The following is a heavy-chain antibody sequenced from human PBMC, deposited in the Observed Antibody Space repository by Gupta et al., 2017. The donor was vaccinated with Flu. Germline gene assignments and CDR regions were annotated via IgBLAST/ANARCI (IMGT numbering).Heavy chain of an antibody. Sequence: EVQLLESGGNLAQPGGSLRLSCAASGFIFNNYAMTWVRQAPGKGLEWVSSIISGGSTYYADSVKGRFTISRDNSKNTLFLQMNSLRAEDTAVYYCAKHSYDFLYNWFDPWGQGTLVTVSS. D-gene: IGHD3-3*01. CDR1: GFIFNNYA. J-gene: IGHJ5*02. CDR2: IISGGST. V-gene: IGHV3-23*01. CDR3: AKHSYDFLYNWFDP.